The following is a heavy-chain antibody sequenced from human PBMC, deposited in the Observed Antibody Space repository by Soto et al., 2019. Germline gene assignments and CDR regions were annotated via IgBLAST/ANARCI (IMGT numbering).Heavy chain of an antibody. Sequence: SETLSLTCTVSGGSISSSRYYWGWIRQPPGKWLEWIGSIYYSGKAYYNPSLKSRVAVSVDTSKNQFSLKVTSVTATDTAVYYCARHKDTSSRYLLPDFWGQGTLVTVSS. CDR3: ARHKDTSSRYLLPDF. CDR1: GGSISSSRYY. CDR2: IYYSGKA. D-gene: IGHD6-13*01. V-gene: IGHV4-39*01. J-gene: IGHJ4*02.